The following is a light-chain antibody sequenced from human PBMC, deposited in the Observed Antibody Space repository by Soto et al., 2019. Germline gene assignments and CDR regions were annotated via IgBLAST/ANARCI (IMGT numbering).Light chain of an antibody. Sequence: QSVLTQPRSVSGSPGQSVTISCTGTSSDVGGYNFVSWYQQHPGKAPKSMIYDVTKRPSGVPDRFSGSKSGNTASLTISGLQAEDEADYYCCSYVGSYTSYVFGTGTKLTVL. V-gene: IGLV2-11*01. J-gene: IGLJ1*01. CDR1: SSDVGGYNF. CDR3: CSYVGSYTSYV. CDR2: DVT.